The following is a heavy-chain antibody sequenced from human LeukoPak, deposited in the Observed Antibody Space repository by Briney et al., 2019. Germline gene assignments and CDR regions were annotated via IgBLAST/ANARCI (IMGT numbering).Heavy chain of an antibody. CDR3: TTDYPGLGAFDI. CDR2: ISSSSSII. Sequence: PGGSLRLSCAASGFTFSSYSMNWVRQAPGKGLEWVSYISSSSSIIYYADSVRGRFTISRDNAKDSLYLQMNSLRAEDTAVYYCTTDYPGLGAFDIWGQGTMVTVSS. D-gene: IGHD3/OR15-3a*01. CDR1: GFTFSSYS. V-gene: IGHV3-48*01. J-gene: IGHJ3*02.